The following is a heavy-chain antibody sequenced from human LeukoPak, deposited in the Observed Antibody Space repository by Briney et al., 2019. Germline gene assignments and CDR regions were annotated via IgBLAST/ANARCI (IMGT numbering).Heavy chain of an antibody. D-gene: IGHD4-17*01. V-gene: IGHV4-61*02. J-gene: IGHJ3*02. CDR3: ARYGPPRLRGVRGAFDI. Sequence: SETLSLTCTVSGGSISSGSYYWSWIRQPAGKGLEWIGRIYTSGSTNYNPSLKSRVTISVDTSKNQFSLKLSSETAADTAVYYCARYGPPRLRGVRGAFDIWGQGTMVTVSS. CDR1: GGSISSGSYY. CDR2: IYTSGST.